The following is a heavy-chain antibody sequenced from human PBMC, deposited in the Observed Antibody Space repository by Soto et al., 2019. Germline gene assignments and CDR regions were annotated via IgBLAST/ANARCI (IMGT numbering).Heavy chain of an antibody. CDR2: ISYDGSNK. Sequence: QVQLVESGGGVVQPGRSLRLSCAASGFTFSSYAMHWVRHAPGKGLEWVAVISYDGSNKYYADSVKGRFTISRDNSKNTLYLQMNSLRAEDTAVYYCARETYSSGWTPTFDYWGQGTLVTVSS. D-gene: IGHD6-19*01. CDR1: GFTFSSYA. J-gene: IGHJ4*02. V-gene: IGHV3-30-3*01. CDR3: ARETYSSGWTPTFDY.